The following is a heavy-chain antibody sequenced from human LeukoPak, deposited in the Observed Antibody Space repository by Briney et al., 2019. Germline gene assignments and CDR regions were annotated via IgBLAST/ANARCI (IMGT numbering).Heavy chain of an antibody. Sequence: ASVKVSCKVSGYTFTSYYMHWVRQAPGQGLEWMGIINPSGGSTSYAQKFQGRVTMTRDTSTSTVYMELNSLRAEDTAVYYCARDGRDGPIYDFWSGYYDYWGQGTLVTVSS. D-gene: IGHD3-3*01. V-gene: IGHV1-46*01. CDR2: INPSGGST. CDR1: GYTFTSYY. CDR3: ARDGRDGPIYDFWSGYYDY. J-gene: IGHJ4*02.